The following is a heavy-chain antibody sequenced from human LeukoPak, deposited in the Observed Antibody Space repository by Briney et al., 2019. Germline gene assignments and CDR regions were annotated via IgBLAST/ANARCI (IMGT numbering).Heavy chain of an antibody. CDR2: IKSDGSNS. V-gene: IGHV3-74*01. CDR3: ARGDKYIAFSPPLQGFDY. Sequence: PGGSLRLSCAASGFTFSTYWMHWVRQAPGTGLVWVSRIKSDGSNSNYADCVKGRFTISRDNAKNTLYLQMNSLRAEDTAVYYCARGDKYIAFSPPLQGFDYWGQGTLVTVSS. J-gene: IGHJ4*02. D-gene: IGHD3-3*02. CDR1: GFTFSTYW.